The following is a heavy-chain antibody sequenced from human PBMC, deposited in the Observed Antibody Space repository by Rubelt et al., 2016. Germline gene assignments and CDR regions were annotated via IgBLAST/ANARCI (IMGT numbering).Heavy chain of an antibody. CDR3: ARTLSAFVY. D-gene: IGHD2-2*01. CDR2: INHSGGT. Sequence: QLQLQQWGAGLLKPSETLSLTCAVYGGSFSGYYWSWIRQPPGNVLEWIGEINHSGGTNNNPSLKSRVTISVDTSKNQFCQKLGDVTAEDTAVYYCARTLSAFVYWGQGALVTASS. J-gene: IGHJ4*02. V-gene: IGHV4-34*01. CDR1: GGSFSGYY.